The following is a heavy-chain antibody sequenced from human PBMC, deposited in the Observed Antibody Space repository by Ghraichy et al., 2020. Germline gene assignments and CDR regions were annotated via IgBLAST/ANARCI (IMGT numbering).Heavy chain of an antibody. D-gene: IGHD1-26*01. CDR1: GFTFSNYW. J-gene: IGHJ4*02. Sequence: SCAASGFTFSNYWMSWVRQAPGKGLEWVANIRQDGSDKSYVDSVKGRFTISRDNAKNSLYLQMNSLRVEDTAVYYCATDLYSKSDYWGQGTLVTVSS. V-gene: IGHV3-7*03. CDR2: IRQDGSDK. CDR3: ATDLYSKSDY.